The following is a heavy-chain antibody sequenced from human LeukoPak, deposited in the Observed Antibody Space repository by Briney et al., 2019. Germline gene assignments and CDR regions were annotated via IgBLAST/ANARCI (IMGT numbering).Heavy chain of an antibody. CDR2: IYYSGST. D-gene: IGHD3-10*01. J-gene: IGHJ3*02. CDR1: GDSIIGYY. Sequence: SETLSLTCSVSGDSIIGYYWGWIRQPPGKGLEWIGYIYYSGSTNYNPSLKSRVTISVDTSKNQFSLKLSSVTAADTAVYYCAGEFGGSGSGLDIWGQGTMVTVSS. V-gene: IGHV4-59*01. CDR3: AGEFGGSGSGLDI.